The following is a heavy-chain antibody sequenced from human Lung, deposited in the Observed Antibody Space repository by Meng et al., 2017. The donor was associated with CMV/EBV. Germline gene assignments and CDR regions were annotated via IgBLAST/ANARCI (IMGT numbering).Heavy chain of an antibody. CDR3: ARADGGDAFDT. CDR2: IYYSGST. V-gene: IGHV4-59*01. CDR1: GGSISSYY. J-gene: IGHJ3*02. Sequence: SETLSLTCTVSGGSISSYYWSWIRQPPGKGLEWIGYIYYSGSTNYNPSLKSRVTISVDTSKNQFSLKLSSVTAADTAVYYCARADGGDAFDTWGQGTMVTVSS.